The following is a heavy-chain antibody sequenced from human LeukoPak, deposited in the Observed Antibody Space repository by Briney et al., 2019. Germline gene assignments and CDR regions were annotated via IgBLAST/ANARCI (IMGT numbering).Heavy chain of an antibody. Sequence: GGSLRLSCAASGFTFSSYAMDWVRQAPGKGLEWVSAISGSGGSTYYADSVKGRFTISRDNSKPTLFLQMNSLRAEDTAVYYCAKDLHDYGNYVGWFDSWGQGTLVTVS. CDR3: AKDLHDYGNYVGWFDS. V-gene: IGHV3-23*01. CDR1: GFTFSSYA. CDR2: ISGSGGST. J-gene: IGHJ5*01. D-gene: IGHD4-11*01.